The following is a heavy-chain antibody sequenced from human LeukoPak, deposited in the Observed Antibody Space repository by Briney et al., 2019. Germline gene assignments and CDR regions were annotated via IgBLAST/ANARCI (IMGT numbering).Heavy chain of an antibody. CDR2: VSKDTVSK. CDR1: GFSLTHDA. J-gene: IGHJ3*01. Sequence: PGTSLRLSCAASGFSLTHDAIHWVRQAPGKGLEWVAVVSKDTVSKLYKDSVKGRFTVSTDSAKNTVYLQINSLRAEDTAVYYCARSSYSSSSSVWGQGTMVTVSS. V-gene: IGHV3-30*03. D-gene: IGHD6-6*01. CDR3: ARSSYSSSSSV.